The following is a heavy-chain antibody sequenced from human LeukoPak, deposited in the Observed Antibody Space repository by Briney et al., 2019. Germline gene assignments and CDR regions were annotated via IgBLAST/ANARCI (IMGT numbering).Heavy chain of an antibody. CDR1: GFTFSSYW. V-gene: IGHV3-7*03. CDR3: VTYSTGLYKGLEF. Sequence: SGGSLRLSCAASGFTFSSYWMNWARQAPGKGLEWVANINQDGTDKYYVDSVKGRFTFSRDNAQNSLYLQMSSLRVEDTAVYYCVTYSTGLYKGLEFWGQGTQVTVSS. CDR2: INQDGTDK. D-gene: IGHD2-8*02. J-gene: IGHJ4*02.